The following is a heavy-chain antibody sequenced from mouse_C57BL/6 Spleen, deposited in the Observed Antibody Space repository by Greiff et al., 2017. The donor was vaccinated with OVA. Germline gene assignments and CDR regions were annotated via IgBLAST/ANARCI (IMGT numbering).Heavy chain of an antibody. D-gene: IGHD2-2*01. CDR1: GYTFTDYY. V-gene: IGHV1-75*01. CDR2: IFPGSGST. J-gene: IGHJ4*01. Sequence: VQVVESGPELVKPGASVKISCKASGYTFTDYYINWVKQRPGQGLEWIGWIFPGSGSTYYNEKFKGKATLTVDKSSSTAYMLLSSLTSEDSAVYFCASMVTTDYYAMDYWGQGTSVTVSS. CDR3: ASMVTTDYYAMDY.